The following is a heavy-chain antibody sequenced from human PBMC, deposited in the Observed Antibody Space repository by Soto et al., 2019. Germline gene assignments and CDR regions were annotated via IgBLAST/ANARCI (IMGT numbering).Heavy chain of an antibody. CDR2: SSPYSGNT. Sequence: QVQLVQSGDEVRKPGSSVKVSCKASGYIFVNYGIAWVRQAPGQGLEWMGWSSPYSGNTHYASKVQGRLTMTTDTSTSTDYMDLGSLTSDDTAVYYCAMVDNYVTPTPQDVWGQGTTFTVSS. D-gene: IGHD3-16*01. CDR1: GYIFVNYG. V-gene: IGHV1-18*01. CDR3: AMVDNYVTPTPQDV. J-gene: IGHJ6*02.